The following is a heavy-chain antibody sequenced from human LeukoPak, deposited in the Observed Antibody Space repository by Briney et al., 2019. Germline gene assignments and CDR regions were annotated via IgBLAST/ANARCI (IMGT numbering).Heavy chain of an antibody. CDR2: IYSGGST. Sequence: GGSLRLSCAASGFTVSSNYMSWVRQAPGKGLEWVSVIYSGGSTYYADSVNGRFTISRDNSKNTLYLQMNSLRAEDTAVYYCARGGDSSGYTAPFFDYWGQGTLVTVSS. D-gene: IGHD3-22*01. CDR1: GFTVSSNY. CDR3: ARGGDSSGYTAPFFDY. V-gene: IGHV3-53*01. J-gene: IGHJ4*02.